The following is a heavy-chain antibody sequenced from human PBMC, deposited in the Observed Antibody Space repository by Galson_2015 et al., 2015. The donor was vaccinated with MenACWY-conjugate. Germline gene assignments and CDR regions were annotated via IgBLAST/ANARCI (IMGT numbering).Heavy chain of an antibody. CDR1: GFTFSSYS. CDR3: ASYTASHYYGMDV. V-gene: IGHV3-21*01. D-gene: IGHD5-18*01. Sequence: SLRLSCAASGFTFSSYSMNWVRQAPGKGLEWVSSISSSSSYIYYADSVKGRFTISRDNAKNSLYLQMNSLRAEDTAVYYCASYTASHYYGMDVWGQGTTVTVSS. CDR2: ISSSSSYI. J-gene: IGHJ6*02.